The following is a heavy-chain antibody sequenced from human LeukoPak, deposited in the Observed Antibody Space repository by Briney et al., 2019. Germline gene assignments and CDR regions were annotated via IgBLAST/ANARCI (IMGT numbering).Heavy chain of an antibody. CDR1: GGSFSGYY. CDR2: INHSGST. CDR3: ARSRVCSSTSCAPFDY. Sequence: PSETLSLTCAVYGGSFSGYYWSWIRQPPGKELEWIGEINHSGSTNYNPSLKSRVTISVDTSKNQFSLKLSSVTAADTAVYYCARSRVCSSTSCAPFDYWGQGTLVTVSS. V-gene: IGHV4-34*01. J-gene: IGHJ4*02. D-gene: IGHD2-2*01.